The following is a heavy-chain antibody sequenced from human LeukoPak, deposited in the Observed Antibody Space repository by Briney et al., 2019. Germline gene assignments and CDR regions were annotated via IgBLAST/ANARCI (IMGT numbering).Heavy chain of an antibody. Sequence: GGSLRLSCAASGCTFTSYAMSWVRQAPGKGLEWVSTISGSGGNTYYADSVKGRFTISRDNSKNTLFLQMNSLRAEDTAVYYCAKARVVVVITEGIDYGGQGTLVTVSS. CDR3: AKARVVVVITEGIDY. CDR1: GCTFTSYA. CDR2: ISGSGGNT. V-gene: IGHV3-23*01. D-gene: IGHD3-22*01. J-gene: IGHJ4*02.